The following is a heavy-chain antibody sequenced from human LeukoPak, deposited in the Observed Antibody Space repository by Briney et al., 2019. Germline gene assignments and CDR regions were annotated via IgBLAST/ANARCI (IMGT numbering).Heavy chain of an antibody. Sequence: PGGSLRLSCAASGFTFSSNYMSWVRQAPGKGLEWVSVIYSGGSTYYADSVKGRFTISRDNSKNTLYLQMNSLRAEDTAVYYCARGDGSDAFDIWGQGTMVTVSS. V-gene: IGHV3-53*01. CDR1: GFTFSSNY. CDR2: IYSGGST. CDR3: ARGDGSDAFDI. D-gene: IGHD5-24*01. J-gene: IGHJ3*02.